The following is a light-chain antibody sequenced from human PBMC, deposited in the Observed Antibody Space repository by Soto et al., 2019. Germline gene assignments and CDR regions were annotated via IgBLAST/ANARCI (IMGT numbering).Light chain of an antibody. CDR3: QKYNSAALT. V-gene: IGKV1-27*01. CDR2: AAS. J-gene: IGKJ4*01. CDR1: QGISNY. Sequence: DIQMTQSPSSLSESVGDIVTITCRASQGISNYLAWSQQKPGKVPKLLLYAASTFQSGVPSRFSGSGSGTGFTLTISSLQPEDVAPYYCQKYNSAALTFGGGDKVEIK.